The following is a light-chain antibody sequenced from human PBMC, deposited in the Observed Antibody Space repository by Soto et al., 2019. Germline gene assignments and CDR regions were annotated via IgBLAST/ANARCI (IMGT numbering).Light chain of an antibody. Sequence: EIVLTQSPGTLSLSPGERATLSCRASQSVSSSYLAWYQQKPGQAPRLLIYGASSRATGIPDRFSGSGSGTDFTLPISRLEPADFAVYYCQQYGSSPRITFGQGTRLEIK. CDR2: GAS. CDR1: QSVSSSY. V-gene: IGKV3-20*01. CDR3: QQYGSSPRIT. J-gene: IGKJ5*01.